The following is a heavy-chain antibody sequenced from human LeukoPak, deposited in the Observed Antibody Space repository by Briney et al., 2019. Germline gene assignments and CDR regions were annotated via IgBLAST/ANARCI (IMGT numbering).Heavy chain of an antibody. CDR2: MYYSGAT. D-gene: IGHD4-17*01. CDR3: AREKTTVTSHAFDI. CDR1: GGSLSSNY. V-gene: IGHV4-59*01. J-gene: IGHJ3*02. Sequence: SETLSLTCTVSGGSLSSNYWSWIRQPPGKGLEWIGYMYYSGATNYNPSLRSRVTISVDTSKNQFSLKLSSVTAADTAVYYCAREKTTVTSHAFDIWGQGTMVTVSS.